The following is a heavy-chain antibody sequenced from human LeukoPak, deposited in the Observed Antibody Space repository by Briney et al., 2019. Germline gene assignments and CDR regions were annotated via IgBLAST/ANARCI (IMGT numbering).Heavy chain of an antibody. CDR3: ARRSKHDYGDFSLDY. D-gene: IGHD4-17*01. J-gene: IGHJ4*02. CDR1: GFNLTNYN. V-gene: IGHV3-48*01. Sequence: GGTLRLSCAASGFNLTNYNMNWVRQAPGKGLEWVSYISYSSSTIYYADSVKGRFTISRENAKNSLYLQMNSLRVGDTAVYYCARRSKHDYGDFSLDYWGQGTLVTVSS. CDR2: ISYSSSTI.